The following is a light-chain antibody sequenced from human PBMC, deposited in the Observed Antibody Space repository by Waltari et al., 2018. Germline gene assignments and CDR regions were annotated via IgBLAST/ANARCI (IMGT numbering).Light chain of an antibody. CDR1: QGINNY. J-gene: IGKJ1*01. CDR3: QKYDSAPRS. CDR2: GAS. V-gene: IGKV1-27*01. Sequence: DIQMTQFPSSLSASVGDRVTITCRTSQGINNYLAWYQQKPGQVPRFLIYGASTLHSGLPSRFSGSGSVTHFTLTITSLQPEDVGTYYCQKYDSAPRSFGQGTTVEIK.